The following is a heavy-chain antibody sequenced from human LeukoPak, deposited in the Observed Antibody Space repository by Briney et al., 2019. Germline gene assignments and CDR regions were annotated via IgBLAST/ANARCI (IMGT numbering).Heavy chain of an antibody. J-gene: IGHJ4*02. CDR1: GFTFSSYA. CDR2: IYYSGST. CDR3: ARNLRRGTMSVDY. Sequence: GSLRLSCAASGFTFSSYAMSWIRQPPGKGLEWIGYIYYSGSTNYNPSLKSRVTISVDTSKNQFSLKLSSMTAADTAVYYCARNLRRGTMSVDYWGQGTLVTVSS. V-gene: IGHV4-59*01. D-gene: IGHD3-16*01.